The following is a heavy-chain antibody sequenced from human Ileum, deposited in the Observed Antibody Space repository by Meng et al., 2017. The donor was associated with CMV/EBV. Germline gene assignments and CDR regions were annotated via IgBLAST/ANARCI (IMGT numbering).Heavy chain of an antibody. Sequence: GESLKISCAASGFTFDDYGMHWVRQAPGKGLEWVSLINLDGGSTYYTDSVKGRFTISRDNSKNSLYLQMNSLRAEDTALYYCAKAGQLAYYFDYWGHGTLVTVSS. CDR2: INLDGGST. J-gene: IGHJ4*01. CDR3: AKAGQLAYYFDY. V-gene: IGHV3-43D*03. CDR1: GFTFDDYG. D-gene: IGHD6-6*01.